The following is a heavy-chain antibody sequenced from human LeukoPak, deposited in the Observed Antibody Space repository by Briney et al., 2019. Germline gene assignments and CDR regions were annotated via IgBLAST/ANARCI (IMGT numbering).Heavy chain of an antibody. CDR1: GGSISSGGYY. D-gene: IGHD6-19*01. V-gene: IGHV4-61*08. J-gene: IGHJ4*02. Sequence: SETLSLTCTVSGGSISSGGYYWSWIRQHPGKGLEWIGYIYYSGSTNYNPSLKSRVTISVDTSKNQFSLKLSSVTAADTAVYYCARFKRAGGWSYFDYWGQGTLVTVSS. CDR2: IYYSGST. CDR3: ARFKRAGGWSYFDY.